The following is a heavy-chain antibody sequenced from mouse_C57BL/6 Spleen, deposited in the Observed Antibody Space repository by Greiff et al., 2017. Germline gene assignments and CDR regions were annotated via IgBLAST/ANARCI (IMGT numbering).Heavy chain of an antibody. CDR2: IYPGDGDT. J-gene: IGHJ2*01. V-gene: IGHV1-82*01. D-gene: IGHD1-1*01. CDR3: ADGSPED. Sequence: QVQLQQSGPELVKPGASVKISCKASGYAFSSSWMNWVKQRPGKGLEWIGRIYPGDGDTNYNGKFKGKATLTADKSSSTAYLQLSSLTSEDSAVYFCADGSPEDWGQGTTLTVSS. CDR1: GYAFSSSW.